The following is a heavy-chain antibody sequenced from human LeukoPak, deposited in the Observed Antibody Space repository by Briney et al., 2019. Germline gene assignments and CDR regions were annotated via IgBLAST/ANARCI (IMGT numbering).Heavy chain of an antibody. D-gene: IGHD5-24*01. CDR1: VFTFSSYW. CDR3: ANYNGDYLDY. Sequence: GGSLRLSCAASVFTFSSYWMHCVRPAPEKGRLWVSGINSDGSTTKYADSVKGRFTISRDNARNTLYLQTNSLRAEDTAVYYCANYNGDYLDYWGQGTLVAVSS. J-gene: IGHJ4*02. CDR2: INSDGSTT. V-gene: IGHV3-74*03.